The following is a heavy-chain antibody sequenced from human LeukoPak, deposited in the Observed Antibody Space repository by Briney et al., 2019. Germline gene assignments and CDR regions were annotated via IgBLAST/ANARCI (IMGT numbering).Heavy chain of an antibody. CDR2: INPNSGGT. CDR3: ARDRYYYDSSGPMGDWFDP. CDR1: GYTFTGYY. Sequence: ASVKVSCKASGYTFTGYYMHWVRQAPGQGLEWMGWINPNSGGTNYAQKFQGRVTMTRDTSISTAYMELSRLRSDDTAVYYCARDRYYYDSSGPMGDWFDPWGQGTLVTVSS. V-gene: IGHV1-2*02. D-gene: IGHD3-22*01. J-gene: IGHJ5*02.